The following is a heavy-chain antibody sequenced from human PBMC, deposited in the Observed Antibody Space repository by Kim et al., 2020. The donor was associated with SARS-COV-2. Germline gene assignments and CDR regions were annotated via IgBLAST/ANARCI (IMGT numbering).Heavy chain of an antibody. V-gene: IGHV4-39*07. Sequence: LKSRVTISVDTSKNQFSLKLSSVTAADTAVYYCARVCVGYCSGGSTTFDYWGQGTLVTVSS. CDR3: ARVCVGYCSGGSTTFDY. J-gene: IGHJ4*02. D-gene: IGHD2-15*01.